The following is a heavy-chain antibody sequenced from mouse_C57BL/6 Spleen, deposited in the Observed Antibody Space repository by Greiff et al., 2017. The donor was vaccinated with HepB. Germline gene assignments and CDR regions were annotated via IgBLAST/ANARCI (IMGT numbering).Heavy chain of an antibody. J-gene: IGHJ4*01. D-gene: IGHD2-1*01. Sequence: EVKLMESGGGLVKPGGSLKLSCAASGFTFSDYGMHWVRQAPEKGLEWVAYISSGSSTIYYADTVKGRFTISRDNAKNTLFLQMTSLRSEDTAMYYCARNYYAPNAMDYWGQGTSVTVSS. CDR2: ISSGSSTI. V-gene: IGHV5-17*01. CDR1: GFTFSDYG. CDR3: ARNYYAPNAMDY.